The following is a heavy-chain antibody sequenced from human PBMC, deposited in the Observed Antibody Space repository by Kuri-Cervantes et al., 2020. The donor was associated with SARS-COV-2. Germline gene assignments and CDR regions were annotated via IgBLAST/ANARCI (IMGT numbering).Heavy chain of an antibody. V-gene: IGHV1-2*04. Sequence: ASVKVSCKASGYTFTGYYMHWVRQAPGQGLEWMGWINPNSGGTNYAQKFQGWVTMTRDTSISTAYMELSGLRSDDTAVYYCAREGGGTIQYYYYGMDVWGQGTTVTVSS. J-gene: IGHJ6*02. CDR1: GYTFTGYY. D-gene: IGHD3-3*01. CDR3: AREGGGTIQYYYYGMDV. CDR2: INPNSGGT.